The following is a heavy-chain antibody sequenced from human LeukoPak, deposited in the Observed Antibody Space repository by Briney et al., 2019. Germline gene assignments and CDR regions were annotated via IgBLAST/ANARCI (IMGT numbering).Heavy chain of an antibody. D-gene: IGHD4-17*01. CDR1: GFTFNNYW. CDR2: IKHDEIEK. J-gene: IGHJ1*01. CDR3: ARAPDYGDYVGYFQH. Sequence: PGGSLRLSCAASGFTFNNYWMSWVRQAPGKGLEWVANIKHDEIEKYYVDSVKGRFTISRDNAKNSLYLQMNSLRAEDTAVYYCARAPDYGDYVGYFQHWGQGTLVTVSS. V-gene: IGHV3-7*01.